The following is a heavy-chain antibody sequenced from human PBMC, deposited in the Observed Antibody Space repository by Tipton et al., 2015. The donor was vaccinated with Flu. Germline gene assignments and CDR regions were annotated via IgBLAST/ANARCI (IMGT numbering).Heavy chain of an antibody. CDR2: IYFTGKT. Sequence: TLSLTCAVSGVSISSGGYYWSWIRQPPGKGLEWIGYIYFTGKTYYNSSLQSRVSIAVDTSKNHFSLRLNSVTAADTAVYYCARGGTVRNGMDVWGQGTTVTVSS. J-gene: IGHJ6*02. V-gene: IGHV4-31*11. D-gene: IGHD4-11*01. CDR1: GVSISSGGYY. CDR3: ARGGTVRNGMDV.